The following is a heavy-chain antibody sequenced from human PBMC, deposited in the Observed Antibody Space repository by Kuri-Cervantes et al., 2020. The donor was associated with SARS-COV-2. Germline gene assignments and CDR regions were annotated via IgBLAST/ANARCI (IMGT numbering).Heavy chain of an antibody. CDR2: IGTSGDT. CDR1: GFTFSVYD. V-gene: IGHV3-13*01. Sequence: GESLKISCAASGFTFSVYDMHWVRQATGKGLEWVSAIGTSGDTYYPGSVKGRFTISRENAKNSLYLQMNSLRAEDTAVYYCARATSSWEVGDAFDIWGQGTMVTVSS. J-gene: IGHJ3*02. D-gene: IGHD7-27*01. CDR3: ARATSSWEVGDAFDI.